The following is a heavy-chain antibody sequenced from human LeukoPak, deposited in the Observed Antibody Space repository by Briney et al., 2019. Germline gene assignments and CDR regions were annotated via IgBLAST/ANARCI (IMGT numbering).Heavy chain of an antibody. J-gene: IGHJ6*03. CDR3: ARLREAARKIYHYYYYMDV. CDR1: GYTFTSYG. Sequence: ASVKVSCKASGYTFTSYGISWVRQAPGQGLEWMGWISAYNGNTNYAQKLQGRVTMTTDTSTSTAYMELRSLRSDDTAVYYCARLREAARKIYHYYYYMDVWGKGTTVTVSS. D-gene: IGHD6-6*01. V-gene: IGHV1-18*01. CDR2: ISAYNGNT.